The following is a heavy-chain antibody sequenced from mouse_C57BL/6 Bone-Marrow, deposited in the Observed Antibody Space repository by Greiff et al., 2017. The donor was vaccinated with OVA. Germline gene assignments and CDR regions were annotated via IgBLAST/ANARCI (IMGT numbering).Heavy chain of an antibody. CDR2: ISYDGSN. D-gene: IGHD1-1*01. J-gene: IGHJ1*03. CDR3: ARDYYGSSRRYFDV. V-gene: IGHV3-6*01. CDR1: GYSITSGYY. Sequence: DVKLQESGPGLVKPSQSLSLTCSVTGYSITSGYYWNWIRQFPGNKLEWMGYISYDGSNNYNPSLKNRISITRGTSKNQFFLKLNSVTTEDTATYYCARDYYGSSRRYFDVWGTGTTVTVSS.